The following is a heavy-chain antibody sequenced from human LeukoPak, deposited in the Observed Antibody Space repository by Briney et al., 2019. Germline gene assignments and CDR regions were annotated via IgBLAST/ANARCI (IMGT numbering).Heavy chain of an antibody. Sequence: PSETLSLTCTVSGGSISSYYWSWIRQPPGKGLEWIGYIYYSGSTNYNPSLKSRVTISVDTSKNQFSLKLSSVTAADTAVYYCARDAKSDYGGNSWHAFDIWGQGTMVTVSP. CDR1: GGSISSYY. J-gene: IGHJ3*02. V-gene: IGHV4-59*01. D-gene: IGHD4-23*01. CDR3: ARDAKSDYGGNSWHAFDI. CDR2: IYYSGST.